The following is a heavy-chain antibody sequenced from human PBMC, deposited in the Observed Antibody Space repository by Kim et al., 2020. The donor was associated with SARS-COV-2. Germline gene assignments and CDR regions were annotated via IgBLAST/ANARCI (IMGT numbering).Heavy chain of an antibody. CDR3: ASLVAYSSGWGGQYYFDY. D-gene: IGHD6-19*01. CDR1: GYTFTGYY. J-gene: IGHJ4*02. Sequence: ASVKVSCKASGYTFTGYYMHWVRQAPGQGLEWMGWINPNSGGTNYAQKFQGRVTMTRDTSISTAYMELSRLRSDDTAVYYCASLVAYSSGWGGQYYFDYWGQGPLVTVSS. CDR2: INPNSGGT. V-gene: IGHV1-2*02.